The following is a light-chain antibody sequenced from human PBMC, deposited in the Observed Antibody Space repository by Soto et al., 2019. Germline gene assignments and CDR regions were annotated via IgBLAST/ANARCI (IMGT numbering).Light chain of an antibody. V-gene: IGKV3-20*01. CDR3: QQYGGSPLT. CDR1: ETLSSNF. CDR2: GAS. J-gene: IGKJ4*01. Sequence: EIVMTQSPGTLSLSPGERATLSCWASETLSSNFLAWYQQKPGQAPRLLIYGASFRATGIPDRFSGSGSGTDFTLTISRLEPEDFVVYYCQQYGGSPLTFGGGTKWIS.